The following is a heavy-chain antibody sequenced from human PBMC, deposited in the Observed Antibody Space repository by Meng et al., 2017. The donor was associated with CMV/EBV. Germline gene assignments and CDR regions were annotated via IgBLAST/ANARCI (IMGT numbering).Heavy chain of an antibody. CDR2: INHSGST. Sequence: ESLKISCAASGFTFSSYAMSWIRQPPGKGLEWIGEINHSGSTNYNPSLKSRVTISVDTSKNQFSLKLSSVTAADTAVYYCARFDNWKACFDYWGQGTLVTVSS. CDR3: ARFDNWKACFDY. D-gene: IGHD1-20*01. V-gene: IGHV4-34*01. CDR1: GFTFSSYA. J-gene: IGHJ4*02.